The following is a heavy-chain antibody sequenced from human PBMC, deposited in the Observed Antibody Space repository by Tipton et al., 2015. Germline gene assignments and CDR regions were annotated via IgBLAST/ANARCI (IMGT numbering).Heavy chain of an antibody. Sequence: TLSLTCTVSGGSVSSGSYYWSWIRQPPGKGLEWIGYIYYSGSTNYNPSLKSRVTISVDTSKNQFSLNLRSVTAADTAVYFCAKTHGAYDWYLDHWGQGTLVTVSS. CDR2: IYYSGST. CDR1: GGSVSSGSYY. CDR3: AKTHGAYDWYLDH. J-gene: IGHJ4*02. V-gene: IGHV4-61*01. D-gene: IGHD5-12*01.